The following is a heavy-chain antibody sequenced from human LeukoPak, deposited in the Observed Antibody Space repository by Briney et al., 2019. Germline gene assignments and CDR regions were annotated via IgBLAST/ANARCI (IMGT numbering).Heavy chain of an antibody. Sequence: PSETLSLTCAVYGGSFSGYYWSWIRQPPGKGLEWIGEINHSGSTNYNPSLKSRVTISVDTSKNQFSLKLSSVTAADTAVYYCARHNRGTRYGDYAFDIWGQGTMVTVSS. D-gene: IGHD4-17*01. CDR1: GGSFSGYY. V-gene: IGHV4-34*01. J-gene: IGHJ3*02. CDR2: INHSGST. CDR3: ARHNRGTRYGDYAFDI.